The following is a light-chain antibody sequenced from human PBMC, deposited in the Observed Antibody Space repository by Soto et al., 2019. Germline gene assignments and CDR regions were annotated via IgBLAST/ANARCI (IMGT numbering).Light chain of an antibody. J-gene: IGLJ2*01. CDR3: CSYADSITLV. V-gene: IGLV2-23*01. CDR1: XXDVGGYNL. CDR2: DDI. Sequence: QSGLTQTASVSGSPGQSITMSXXGXXXDVGGYNLVSWYQQHPGKAPRLLIHDDIKRPSGVSDRFSGSKSGNTASLTISGLQAEDEADYYCCSYADSITLVFGGGTKLTVL.